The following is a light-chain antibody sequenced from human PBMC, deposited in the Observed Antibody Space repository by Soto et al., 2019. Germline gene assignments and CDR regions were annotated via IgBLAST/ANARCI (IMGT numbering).Light chain of an antibody. CDR1: SGHSSYA. J-gene: IGLJ3*02. Sequence: QLVLTQSPSASASLGASVKLTCTLSSGHSSYAIAWHQQQPEKGPRYLMKPNSDGSHSKGDGIPDRFSGSSSGAERYLTISRLQSEDEDDYYCQTWGTGIWVFGGGTKVTVL. V-gene: IGLV4-69*01. CDR2: PNSDGSH. CDR3: QTWGTGIWV.